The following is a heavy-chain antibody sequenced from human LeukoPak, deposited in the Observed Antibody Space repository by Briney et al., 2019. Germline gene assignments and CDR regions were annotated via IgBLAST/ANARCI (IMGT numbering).Heavy chain of an antibody. J-gene: IGHJ6*01. Sequence: GSLRLSCAASDFTFSRYSMNWFRQAPVGGLEWVSSISSGGHNIFYGDPVKGRFTISRDNAKNSLYLQMNSLRVEDTAVYYCARHGDGFYHGMDVWGQGTTVTVSS. D-gene: IGHD4-17*01. CDR3: ARHGDGFYHGMDV. V-gene: IGHV3-21*01. CDR1: DFTFSRYS. CDR2: ISSGGHNI.